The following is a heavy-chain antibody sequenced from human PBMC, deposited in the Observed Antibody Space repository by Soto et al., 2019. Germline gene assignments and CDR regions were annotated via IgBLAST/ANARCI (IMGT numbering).Heavy chain of an antibody. J-gene: IGHJ1*01. CDR3: ARESPGLRYFHH. V-gene: IGHV1-69*01. Sequence: QAQLVQSGAEVKKPGSSAKVSCRPSGDTLSTHASSWVRQAPGQGLEWMARITPIFGSSSYAQRYQKRVTLSAARSTAPVYMEFRCLRSDDTAIYCCARESPGLRYFHHWGQGTLVAVSS. CDR2: ITPIFGSS. CDR1: GDTLSTHA. D-gene: IGHD3-16*01.